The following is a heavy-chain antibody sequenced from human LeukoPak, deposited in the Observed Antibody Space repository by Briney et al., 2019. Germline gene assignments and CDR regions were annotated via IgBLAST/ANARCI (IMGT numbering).Heavy chain of an antibody. J-gene: IGHJ4*02. CDR1: GGTFSSYA. CDR3: ARAEDIVVVVAATTLDY. Sequence: ASVKVSCKASGGTFSSYAISWVRQAPGQGLEWMGGIIPIFGTANYAQKFQGRVTITADESTSTAYMELSSLRSEDTAVYYCARAEDIVVVVAATTLDYWGQGTLVTVSS. CDR2: IIPIFGTA. V-gene: IGHV1-69*13. D-gene: IGHD2-15*01.